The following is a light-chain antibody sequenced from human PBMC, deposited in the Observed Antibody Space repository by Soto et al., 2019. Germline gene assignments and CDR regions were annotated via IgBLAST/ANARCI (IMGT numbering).Light chain of an antibody. J-gene: IGLJ3*02. Sequence: QSVLTQPPSVSAAPGQKVTISCSGSSSNIGNNYVSWYQQLPGTAPKLLIYENNKRPSGIPDRFSGPKSGTSATLGITGLQTGDEADYYCGTWDSSLSAVFGGGTKVTVL. CDR2: ENN. CDR1: SSNIGNNY. CDR3: GTWDSSLSAV. V-gene: IGLV1-51*02.